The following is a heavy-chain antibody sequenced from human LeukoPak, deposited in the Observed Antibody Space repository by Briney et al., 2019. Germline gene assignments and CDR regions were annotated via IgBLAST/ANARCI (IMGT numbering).Heavy chain of an antibody. CDR2: IHKNAIT. CDR1: GFTVSSNY. J-gene: IGHJ6*03. V-gene: IGHV3-53*01. Sequence: GGSLRLSCAASGFTVSSNYMTWVRQAPGKGLEWVSVIHKNAITYYADPVKGRFTISRDNSKNMLYLQMNSLRAEDTAVYYCARSLRVRGVPDYMDVWGKGTTVTISS. CDR3: ARSLRVRGVPDYMDV. D-gene: IGHD3-10*01.